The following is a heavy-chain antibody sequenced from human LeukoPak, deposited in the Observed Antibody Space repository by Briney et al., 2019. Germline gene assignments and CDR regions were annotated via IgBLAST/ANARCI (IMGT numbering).Heavy chain of an antibody. Sequence: GGSLRLSCAASGFTFSGYAMNWVRQAPGKGLEWVSGISGSGGSAYYADSVKGRFTISRDNSKNTLYLQMNSLRAEDTAVYYCAIVVHATYHFDYWGQGTLVTVSS. CDR3: AIVVHATYHFDY. CDR2: ISGSGGSA. D-gene: IGHD2-8*01. CDR1: GFTFSGYA. V-gene: IGHV3-23*01. J-gene: IGHJ4*02.